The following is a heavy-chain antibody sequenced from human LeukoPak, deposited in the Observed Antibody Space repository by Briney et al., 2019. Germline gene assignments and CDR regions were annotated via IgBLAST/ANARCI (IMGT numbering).Heavy chain of an antibody. CDR3: AKDGVVAALGDNWFDP. D-gene: IGHD2-15*01. J-gene: IGHJ5*02. V-gene: IGHV3-43D*03. CDR1: GFTSSSYS. Sequence: GGSLRLSCAASGFTSSSYSMNWVRQAPGKGLEWVSLISWNGASTYYADSVKGRFTISRDNSKNSLYLQMNSLRAEDTAFYYCAKDGVVAALGDNWFDPWGQGTLVTVSS. CDR2: ISWNGAST.